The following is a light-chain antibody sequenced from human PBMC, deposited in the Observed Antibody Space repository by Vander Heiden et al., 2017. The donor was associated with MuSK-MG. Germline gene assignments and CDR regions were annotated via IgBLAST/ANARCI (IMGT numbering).Light chain of an antibody. CDR1: SGVSNYK. CDR2: DGPGVIVV. CDR3: WSDHPNGNNFVWV. J-gene: IGLJ3*02. V-gene: IGLV9-49*01. Sequence: QPALTQPPSASAALGAPVTLTCTLSSGVSNYKVDWYQQRPRPGHHFESRDGPGVIVVSKGDGIPERFSVFASGLNRNTTTTPIQEDEEGDDDCWSDHPNGNNFVWVFGGGTKLTVL.